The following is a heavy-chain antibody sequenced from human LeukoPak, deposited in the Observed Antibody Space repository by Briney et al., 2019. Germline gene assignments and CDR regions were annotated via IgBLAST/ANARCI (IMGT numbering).Heavy chain of an antibody. Sequence: GGSLRLSCAASGFTFSSYAMSWVRQAPGKGLEWVSDISGSGGSTYYADSVKGRFTISRDNSKNTLYLQMNSLRVEDTAVYYCAKDRPMTTVNPSADYWGQGTLVTVSS. CDR2: ISGSGGST. V-gene: IGHV3-23*01. CDR1: GFTFSSYA. D-gene: IGHD4-11*01. J-gene: IGHJ4*02. CDR3: AKDRPMTTVNPSADY.